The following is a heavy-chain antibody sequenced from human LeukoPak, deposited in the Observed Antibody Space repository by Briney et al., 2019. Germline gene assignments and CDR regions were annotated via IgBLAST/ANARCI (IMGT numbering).Heavy chain of an antibody. CDR2: INPRGST. V-gene: IGHV4-39*07. D-gene: IGHD6-19*01. CDR3: AGALRQGSAWSSGPKEKSYQYMDV. Sequence: SETLSLTCSVSDGSISSGDYYWAWIRQPPGKGLEWIGEINPRGSTNYNPSLESRVTVSADTSRNQLSLSLTSVTAADSAVYFCAGALRQGSAWSSGPKEKSYQYMDVWGTGTTVIVSS. CDR1: DGSISSGDYY. J-gene: IGHJ6*04.